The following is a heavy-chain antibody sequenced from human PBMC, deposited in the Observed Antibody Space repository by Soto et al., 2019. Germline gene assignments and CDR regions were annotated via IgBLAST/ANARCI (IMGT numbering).Heavy chain of an antibody. J-gene: IGHJ4*02. Sequence: EVHVVESGGDLVEPGGSLRLSCETSGFMFSSAWMSWVRQAPGKGLEWVARIKSKKDGEARDYAAPVNGRFSISRDDSKSTVYLQMNSLRAEDTALYYCAEGWNAFWGQGTLVTVSS. D-gene: IGHD1-1*01. CDR1: GFMFSSAW. CDR3: AEGWNAF. CDR2: IKSKKDGEAR. V-gene: IGHV3-15*01.